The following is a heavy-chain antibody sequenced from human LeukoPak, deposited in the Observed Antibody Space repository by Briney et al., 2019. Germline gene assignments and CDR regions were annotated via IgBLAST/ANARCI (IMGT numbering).Heavy chain of an antibody. CDR3: VRDDSAWLY. CDR1: GFTFNTCG. D-gene: IGHD2-15*01. CDR2: ISPGSSYI. V-gene: IGHV3-21*01. J-gene: IGHJ4*02. Sequence: GGSLRLSCAVSGFTFNTCGMNWVRQAPGKGLQWVSSISPGSSYIYYEDSVKGRFTISRDDAKNSLYLQMDSLTAGDTAVYYCVRDDSAWLYWGQGALVTVS.